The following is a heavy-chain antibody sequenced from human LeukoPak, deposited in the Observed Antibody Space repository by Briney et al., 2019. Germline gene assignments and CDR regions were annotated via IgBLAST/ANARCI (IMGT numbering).Heavy chain of an antibody. CDR1: GIIFDDHG. CDR3: AGGDRNGCYFDY. D-gene: IGHD2-8*01. Sequence: PGGSLRLSCAASGIIFDDHGMSWVRQAPGKGLECVSGINWNGGSTGYADSVKGRFTISGDNAKNSLYLQMNSLRAEDTALYYCAGGDRNGCYFDYWGQGTLVTVSS. J-gene: IGHJ4*02. V-gene: IGHV3-20*04. CDR2: INWNGGST.